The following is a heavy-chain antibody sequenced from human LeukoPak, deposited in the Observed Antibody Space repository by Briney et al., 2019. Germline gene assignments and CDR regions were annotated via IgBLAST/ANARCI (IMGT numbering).Heavy chain of an antibody. CDR2: IFFSGST. V-gene: IGHV4-39*07. CDR1: GGSISTSNYY. Sequence: SETLSLTCTVSGGSISTSNYYWGWVRQPPGKGLEWIGNIFFSGSTYYSPSLKSRVTISLDTSRNQFSLKLNSVTAGDTAVYYCAKSNGYGLVDIWVQGTMVTVSS. J-gene: IGHJ3*02. D-gene: IGHD3-10*01. CDR3: AKSNGYGLVDI.